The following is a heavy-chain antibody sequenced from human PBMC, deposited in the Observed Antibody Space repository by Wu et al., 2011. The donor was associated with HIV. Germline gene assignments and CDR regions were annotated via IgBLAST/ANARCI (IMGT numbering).Heavy chain of an antibody. Sequence: QVHLVQSGAEVRRPGSSVKVSCKASTGTLNSQTINWMRQAPGQGLEWVGGIRPLLETPHFAQKFQGRVSITTDGSTNTAFMELRSLRAEDSAVYYCAREAEGRAGFASRFDSWGQGTLVTVSS. CDR1: TGTLNSQT. CDR2: IRPLLETP. J-gene: IGHJ5*01. V-gene: IGHV1-69*16. CDR3: AREAEGRAGFASRFDS. D-gene: IGHD6-19*01.